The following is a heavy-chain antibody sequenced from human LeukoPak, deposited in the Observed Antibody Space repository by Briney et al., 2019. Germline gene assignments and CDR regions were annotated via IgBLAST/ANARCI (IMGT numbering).Heavy chain of an antibody. J-gene: IGHJ4*02. V-gene: IGHV3-23*01. CDR2: LSASGGST. CDR1: GFTFSTYG. Sequence: GGSLRLSCAASGFTFSTYGMSWVRQTPGKGLEWVAGLSASGGSTYYAESVKGRFTISRDNSKNTLYLQMESLRAGDTAVYYCAKTTVTNPIEVLDYWGQGTLVTVSS. CDR3: AKTTVTNPIEVLDY. D-gene: IGHD4-17*01.